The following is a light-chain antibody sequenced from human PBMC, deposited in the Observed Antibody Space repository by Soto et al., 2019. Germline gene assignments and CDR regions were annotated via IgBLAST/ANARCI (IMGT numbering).Light chain of an antibody. V-gene: IGKV1-39*01. J-gene: IGKJ1*01. CDR2: AAS. CDR1: QGISTY. CDR3: QQSYSTTWT. Sequence: DIQITQSPSSLSSSVLDRFTITCRASQGISTYLNWYQQKPGKAPKLLIYAASSLQSGVPSRFSGSGSETDFTLTISSLQPEHFATYSCQQSYSTTWTFGQGTKVDIK.